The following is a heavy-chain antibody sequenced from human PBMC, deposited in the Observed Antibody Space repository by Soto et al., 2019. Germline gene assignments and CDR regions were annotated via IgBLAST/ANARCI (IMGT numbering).Heavy chain of an antibody. D-gene: IGHD3-3*01. CDR2: ISGSGGST. J-gene: IGHJ4*02. CDR3: ATAGITIFGVGSPQLFYFDY. V-gene: IGHV3-23*01. Sequence: EVQLLESGGGLVQPGGSLRLSCAASGFTFSSYAMSWVRQAPGKGLEWVSAISGSGGSTYYADSVKGRFTISRDNSKNTLYLQMNSLRAEDTAVYYCATAGITIFGVGSPQLFYFDYWGQGTLVTVSS. CDR1: GFTFSSYA.